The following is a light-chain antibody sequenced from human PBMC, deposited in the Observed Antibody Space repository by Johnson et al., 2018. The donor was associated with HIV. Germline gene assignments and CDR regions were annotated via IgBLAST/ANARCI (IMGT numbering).Light chain of an antibody. CDR1: TSNIGNNY. V-gene: IGLV1-51*01. Sequence: QSVLTQPPSVSAAPGQKVTISCSGTTSNIGNNYVSWYQQLPGTAPKLLIYDNNKRPSGIPDRFSGSKSGTSATLGITGLQTGDEADYYCGTWDSSLSALYAFGMGTKVTV. CDR2: DNN. CDR3: GTWDSSLSALYA. J-gene: IGLJ1*01.